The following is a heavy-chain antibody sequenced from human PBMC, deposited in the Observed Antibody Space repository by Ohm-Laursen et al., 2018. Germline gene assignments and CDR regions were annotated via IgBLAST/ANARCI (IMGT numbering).Heavy chain of an antibody. V-gene: IGHV3-53*01. J-gene: IGHJ3*02. CDR3: GRGGGAYCGDNCRRAFDI. D-gene: IGHD2-21*02. CDR2: IYSGGST. Sequence: SLRLSCAASGLTVSSDYMSWVRQAPGKGLEWVSVIYSGGSTYYADSVKGRFTISRDNSKNTLYLQMNSLRDDDTAVYYCGRGGGAYCGDNCRRAFDIWGQGTMVTVSS. CDR1: GLTVSSDY.